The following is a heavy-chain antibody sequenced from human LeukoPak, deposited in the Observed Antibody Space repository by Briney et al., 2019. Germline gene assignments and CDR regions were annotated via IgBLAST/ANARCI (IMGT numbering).Heavy chain of an antibody. CDR3: AKDPDIVGATTPDY. D-gene: IGHD1-26*01. CDR2: ISGSGGST. V-gene: IGHV3-23*01. J-gene: IGHJ4*02. CDR1: GFTFSSYA. Sequence: GGSLRLSCAASGFTFSSYAMSWVRQAPGKGLEWVSAISGSGGSTYYADSVKGRFTISRDNSKNTLHLQMNSLRAEDTAVYYCAKDPDIVGATTPDYWGQGTLVTVSS.